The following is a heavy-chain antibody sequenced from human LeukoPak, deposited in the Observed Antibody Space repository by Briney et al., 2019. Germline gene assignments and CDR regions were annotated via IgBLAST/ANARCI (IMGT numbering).Heavy chain of an antibody. Sequence: ASVKVSCKASGYTFTSYDINWVRQATGQGLEWMGWVNPNSGGTNYAQKFQGRVTMTRDTSISTAYMELSRLRSDDTAVYYCARGGVGYQVDYWGQGTLVTVSS. CDR2: VNPNSGGT. J-gene: IGHJ4*02. CDR1: GYTFTSYD. CDR3: ARGGVGYQVDY. V-gene: IGHV1-2*02. D-gene: IGHD2-2*01.